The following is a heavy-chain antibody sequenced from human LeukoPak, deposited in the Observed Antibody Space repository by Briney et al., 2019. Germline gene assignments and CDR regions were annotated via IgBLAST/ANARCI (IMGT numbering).Heavy chain of an antibody. D-gene: IGHD1-1*01. J-gene: IGHJ3*02. CDR1: GFTFSSYG. CDR2: ISYDGSNK. V-gene: IGHV3-30*03. CDR3: ARARNWNDAFDI. Sequence: GGSLRLSCAASGFTFSSYGMHWVRQAPGKGLEWVAVISYDGSNKYYADSVKGRFTISRDNSKNTLYLQMNSLRAEDTAVYYCARARNWNDAFDIWGQGTMVTVSS.